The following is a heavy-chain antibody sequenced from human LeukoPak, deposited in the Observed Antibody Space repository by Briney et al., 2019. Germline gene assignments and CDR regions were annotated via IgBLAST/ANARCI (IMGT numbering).Heavy chain of an antibody. D-gene: IGHD3-10*01. CDR1: GYSFSSYW. Sequence: GESLKISCEGSGYSFSSYWIGWVRQMPGKGLEWMGIIFPRDSDTRYSPSFQGQVTTSADKSISTASPQWSRLKASDTAMYFCARRCGAGGRCFDYWGQGTLVTVSS. CDR2: IFPRDSDT. J-gene: IGHJ4*02. CDR3: ARRCGAGGRCFDY. V-gene: IGHV5-51*01.